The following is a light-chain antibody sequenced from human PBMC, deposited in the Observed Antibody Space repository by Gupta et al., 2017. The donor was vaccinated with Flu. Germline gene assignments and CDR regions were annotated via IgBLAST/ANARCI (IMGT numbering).Light chain of an antibody. V-gene: IGKV3-15*01. J-gene: IGKJ4*01. Sequence: EIVMTQSPATLSVSPGDRASLSCRASQSINSDLAWYQQKPGQAPRLLIYGASTRATGVPARFSGSGSGTQFTLTISSRQSEDFAVYYCQQYKNWPPRTFGGGTKVEIK. CDR1: QSINSD. CDR3: QQYKNWPPRT. CDR2: GAS.